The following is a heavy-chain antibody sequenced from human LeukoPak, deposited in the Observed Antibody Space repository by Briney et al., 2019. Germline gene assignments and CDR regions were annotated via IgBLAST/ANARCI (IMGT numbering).Heavy chain of an antibody. J-gene: IGHJ3*02. CDR3: ARGYYDSSGYNNDAFDI. CDR2: ISGRGGSI. Sequence: GGTLRLSCVASGFTFSSYGMSWVRQAPGKGLEWVSSISGRGGSIYYADSVKGRFSISRDNSKNALYLEMNSLRAEDTAVYYCARGYYDSSGYNNDAFDIWGQGTMVTVSS. V-gene: IGHV3-23*01. CDR1: GFTFSSYG. D-gene: IGHD3-22*01.